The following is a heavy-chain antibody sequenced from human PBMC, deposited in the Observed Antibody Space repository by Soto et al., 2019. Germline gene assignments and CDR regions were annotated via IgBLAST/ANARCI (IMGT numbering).Heavy chain of an antibody. CDR1: GGSISSSNW. J-gene: IGHJ5*02. Sequence: QVQLQESGPGLVKPSGTLSLTCAVSGGSISSSNWWSWVRQSPGKGLEWIGEIYHSGSTNYNPSPTSRVTISVDKSKNQFSLKLNSVTAADTAVYYCARARSDDYGDYITWGQGTLVTVSS. CDR3: ARARSDDYGDYIT. CDR2: IYHSGST. D-gene: IGHD4-17*01. V-gene: IGHV4-4*02.